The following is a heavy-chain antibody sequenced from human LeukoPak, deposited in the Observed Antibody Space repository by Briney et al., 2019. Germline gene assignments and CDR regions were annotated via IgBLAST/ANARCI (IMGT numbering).Heavy chain of an antibody. Sequence: GGSLRLSCAASGFTFSSYDMTWVRQAPGRGLEWVAFVRYDGSNKYYTDSVKGRFTISRDNSKNTLYLQMNSLRAEDTAVYYCARDYYDSSGYYYWGQGTLVTVSS. J-gene: IGHJ4*02. V-gene: IGHV3-30*02. CDR2: VRYDGSNK. D-gene: IGHD3-22*01. CDR3: ARDYYDSSGYYY. CDR1: GFTFSSYD.